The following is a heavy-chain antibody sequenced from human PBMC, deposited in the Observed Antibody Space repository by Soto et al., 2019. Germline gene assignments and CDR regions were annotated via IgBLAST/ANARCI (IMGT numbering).Heavy chain of an antibody. J-gene: IGHJ4*02. CDR1: GGSISSSSYY. Sequence: SETLSLTCTVSGGSISSSSYYWGWIRQPPGKGLEWIGSIYYSGSTYYNPSLKSRVTISVDTSKNQFSLKLSSVTAADTAVYYCATGSSGSDDFDYWGQGTLVTVS. CDR2: IYYSGST. V-gene: IGHV4-39*01. D-gene: IGHD1-26*01. CDR3: ATGSSGSDDFDY.